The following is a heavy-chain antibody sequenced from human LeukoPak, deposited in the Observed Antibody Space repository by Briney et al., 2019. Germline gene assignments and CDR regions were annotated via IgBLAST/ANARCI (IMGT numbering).Heavy chain of an antibody. CDR1: GFTFSSHS. D-gene: IGHD2-15*01. CDR3: ARSEVVVATFDY. CDR2: ISSSSSYI. V-gene: IGHV3-21*01. Sequence: GGSLRLSCAASGFTFSSHSMNWMRQAPGKGLEWVSSISSSSSYIYYADSVKGRFTISRDNAKNSLYLQMNSLRAEDTAVYYCARSEVVVATFDYWGQGTLVTVSS. J-gene: IGHJ4*02.